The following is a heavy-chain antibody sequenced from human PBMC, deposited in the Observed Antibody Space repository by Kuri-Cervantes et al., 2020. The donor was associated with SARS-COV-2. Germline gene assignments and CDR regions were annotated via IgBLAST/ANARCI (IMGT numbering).Heavy chain of an antibody. Sequence: ASVKVSCKVSGYTLTELSMHWVRQAPGKGLEWMGWISAYNGNTNYAQKLQGRVTMTTGTSTSTAYMELRSLRSDDTAVYYCARDRGSSGWSWVYYYYGMDVWGQGTTVTVSS. CDR3: ARDRGSSGWSWVYYYYGMDV. CDR2: ISAYNGNT. D-gene: IGHD6-19*01. V-gene: IGHV1-18*01. J-gene: IGHJ6*02. CDR1: GYTLTELS.